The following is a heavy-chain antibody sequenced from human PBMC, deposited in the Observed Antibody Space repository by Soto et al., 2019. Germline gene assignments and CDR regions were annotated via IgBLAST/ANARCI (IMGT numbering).Heavy chain of an antibody. J-gene: IGHJ4*02. Sequence: SETLSLTCTVSVGSISSYYWSWIRQPPGKGLEWIGYIYYSGSTKXXPSLQSRAXPPVDTSKNQFXLTLSXHTSADTPVYYCARSRRGYSYCNFDYWGQGTLVTVX. CDR2: IYYSGST. D-gene: IGHD5-18*01. CDR1: VGSISSYY. CDR3: ARSRRGYSYCNFDY. V-gene: IGHV4-59*08.